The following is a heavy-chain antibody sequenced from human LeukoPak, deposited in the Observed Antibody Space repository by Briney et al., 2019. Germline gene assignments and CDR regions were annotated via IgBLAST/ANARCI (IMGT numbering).Heavy chain of an antibody. Sequence: GGSLRLSCAASGFTFSSYAMTWVRQGPGKGLEWVSGTSAGGESTYYADSVKGRFTISRDNSKNTLYLQMNSLRAEDTAVYYCARGQDYYDSSGPYSYGMDVWGQGTTVTVSS. CDR2: TSAGGEST. J-gene: IGHJ6*02. CDR3: ARGQDYYDSSGPYSYGMDV. D-gene: IGHD3-22*01. V-gene: IGHV3-23*01. CDR1: GFTFSSYA.